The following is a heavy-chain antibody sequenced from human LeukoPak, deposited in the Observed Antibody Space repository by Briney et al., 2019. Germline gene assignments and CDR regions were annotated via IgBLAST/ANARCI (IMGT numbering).Heavy chain of an antibody. V-gene: IGHV4-34*01. D-gene: IGHD1-26*01. CDR3: ARRGSYHPDAFDI. Sequence: PSETLSLTCAVYGGSFSGYYWSWIRQPPGKGLEWIGEINHSGSTNYNPSLKSRVTISVDTSKNQFSLKLSSVTAADTAVYYCARRGSYHPDAFDIWGQGTMVTVSS. CDR2: INHSGST. J-gene: IGHJ3*02. CDR1: GGSFSGYY.